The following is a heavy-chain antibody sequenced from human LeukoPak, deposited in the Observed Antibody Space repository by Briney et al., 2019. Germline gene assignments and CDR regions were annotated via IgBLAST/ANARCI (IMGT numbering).Heavy chain of an antibody. V-gene: IGHV4-34*01. CDR1: GGSFSGYY. CDR2: INHSGNT. D-gene: IGHD3-22*01. Sequence: SETLSLTCAVYGGSFSGYYWSWIRQPPGKGLEWIGEINHSGNTNYNPSLKSRVTISVDTSKNQFSLKVTSGTAADTAVYYCAAYYYDGSGYYHSRWGPGTLVTVSS. J-gene: IGHJ4*02. CDR3: AAYYYDGSGYYHSR.